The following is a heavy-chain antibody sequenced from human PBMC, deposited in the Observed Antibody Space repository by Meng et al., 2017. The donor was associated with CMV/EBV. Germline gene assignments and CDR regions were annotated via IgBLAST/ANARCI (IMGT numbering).Heavy chain of an antibody. CDR3: ASQGLNDYYAAGMGAFDI. D-gene: IGHD3-10*01. CDR2: IYPGDSDT. J-gene: IGHJ3*02. CDR1: GYSFTSYW. V-gene: IGHV5-51*01. Sequence: GESLKISCKGSGYSFTSYWIGWVRQMPGKGLEWMGIIYPGDSDTRYSPSFQGQVTISADKSISTAYLQWSSLKASDTAMYYCASQGLNDYYAAGMGAFDIWGQGSMVTVSS.